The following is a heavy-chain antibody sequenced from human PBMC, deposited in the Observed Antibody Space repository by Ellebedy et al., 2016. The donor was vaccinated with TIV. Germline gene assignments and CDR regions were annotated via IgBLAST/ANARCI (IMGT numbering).Heavy chain of an antibody. V-gene: IGHV3-74*01. CDR1: GFTFSSYW. CDR2: INSDGSST. Sequence: GGSLRLXXAASGFTFSSYWMHWVRQAPGKGLVWVSRINSDGSSTSYADSVKGRFTISRDNAKNTLYLQMNSLRAEDTAVYYCAREEAPLGAFDIWGQGTMVTVSS. J-gene: IGHJ3*02. CDR3: AREEAPLGAFDI.